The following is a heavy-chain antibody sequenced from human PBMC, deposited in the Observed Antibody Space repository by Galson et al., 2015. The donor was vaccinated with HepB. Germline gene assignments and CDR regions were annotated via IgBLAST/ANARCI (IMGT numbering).Heavy chain of an antibody. V-gene: IGHV3-33*01. Sequence: SLRLSCAASGFTFSAYGMHWVRQAPGKGLEWVAVIWYDGSTKYYAASVKGRFTISRDSSKNTLYLQMNSLRAEDTAVYYCARPTTYCSSTSCYTENFYYGMDVWGQGTTVTVSS. CDR1: GFTFSAYG. CDR3: ARPTTYCSSTSCYTENFYYGMDV. CDR2: IWYDGSTK. D-gene: IGHD2-2*02. J-gene: IGHJ6*02.